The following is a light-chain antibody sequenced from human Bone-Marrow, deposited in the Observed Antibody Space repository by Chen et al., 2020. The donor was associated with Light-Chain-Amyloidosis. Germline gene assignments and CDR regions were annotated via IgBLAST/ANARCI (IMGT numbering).Light chain of an antibody. CDR3: QQYGSSRIT. V-gene: IGKV3-20*01. CDR1: QSISNSY. J-gene: IGKJ5*01. Sequence: EIVLTQSPCTLSLSPGERATLSCRASQSISNSYLAWYQQKPGQAPRLLIYGASNRATGIPVRFSGSGSGTDFTLTISRLEPEDFAVYYCQQYGSSRITFGQGTRLEIK. CDR2: GAS.